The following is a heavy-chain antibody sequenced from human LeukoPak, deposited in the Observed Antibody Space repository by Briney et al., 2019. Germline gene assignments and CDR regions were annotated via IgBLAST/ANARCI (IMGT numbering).Heavy chain of an antibody. D-gene: IGHD6-19*01. J-gene: IGHJ5*02. CDR3: ARASQWLAYNRFDP. Sequence: ASVKVSCKASGYTFTSYDINWVRQATGQGLEWMGWMNPNSGNTGYAQKFQGRVTMTRNTSISTAYMKLSSLRSEDTAVYYCARASQWLAYNRFDPWGQGTLVTVSS. CDR2: MNPNSGNT. CDR1: GYTFTSYD. V-gene: IGHV1-8*01.